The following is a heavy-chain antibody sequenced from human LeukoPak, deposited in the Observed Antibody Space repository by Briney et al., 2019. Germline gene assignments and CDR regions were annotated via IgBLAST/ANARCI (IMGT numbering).Heavy chain of an antibody. J-gene: IGHJ4*02. D-gene: IGHD3-22*01. CDR3: VASPDYYDSSGYSYYFDY. V-gene: IGHV1-58*01. Sequence: SVKVSCKASGFTFTSSAVQWVRQARGQRLEWIGWIVVGSGNTNYAQKFQERVTITRDMSTSTAYMELSSLRSEDTAVYYCVASPDYYDSSGYSYYFDYWGQGTLVTVSS. CDR1: GFTFTSSA. CDR2: IVVGSGNT.